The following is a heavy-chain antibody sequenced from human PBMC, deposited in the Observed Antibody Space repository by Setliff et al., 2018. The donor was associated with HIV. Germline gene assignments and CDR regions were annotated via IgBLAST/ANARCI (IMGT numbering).Heavy chain of an antibody. J-gene: IGHJ6*02. CDR1: GFPSSSYE. CDR2: ISSSGSTI. V-gene: IGHV3-48*03. Sequence: PGGSLRLSCAASGFPSSSYEMNWVRQAPGKGLEWVSYISSSGSTIYYADSVKGRFTISRDNTKNSLYLQMNSLRAEDTAVYYCARDYLYYNMYNGSPVYGMDVWGQGTTVTVSS. D-gene: IGHD3-10*01. CDR3: ARDYLYYNMYNGSPVYGMDV.